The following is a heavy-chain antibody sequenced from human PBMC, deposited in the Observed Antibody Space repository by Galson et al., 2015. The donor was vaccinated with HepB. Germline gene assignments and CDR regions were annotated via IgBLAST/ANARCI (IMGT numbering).Heavy chain of an antibody. J-gene: IGHJ6*03. CDR1: GGSISSYY. Sequence: ETLSLTCTVSGGSISSYYWSWIRQPPGKGLEWIGYIYYSGSTNYNPSLKSRLTIAVDTSNNRLSLNLSSVTAADTAVYYCARHRSDTSGFPYYYYMDVWGKGTTVTVSS. CDR2: IYYSGST. D-gene: IGHD3-22*01. CDR3: ARHRSDTSGFPYYYYMDV. V-gene: IGHV4-59*08.